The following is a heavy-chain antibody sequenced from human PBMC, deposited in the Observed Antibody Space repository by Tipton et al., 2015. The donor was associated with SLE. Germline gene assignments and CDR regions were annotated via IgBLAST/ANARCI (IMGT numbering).Heavy chain of an antibody. Sequence: SLRLSCAASGFTFSSYAMHWVRQAPGKGLEWVAVIWSDGGNKHYADSVKGRFTISRDNSKNTLYLPMNSLRAEDTAVYYCAKDSLGSPNEDYGMDVWGQGTTVTVSS. CDR2: IWSDGGNK. D-gene: IGHD2-15*01. CDR3: AKDSLGSPNEDYGMDV. CDR1: GFTFSSYA. V-gene: IGHV3-30*04. J-gene: IGHJ6*02.